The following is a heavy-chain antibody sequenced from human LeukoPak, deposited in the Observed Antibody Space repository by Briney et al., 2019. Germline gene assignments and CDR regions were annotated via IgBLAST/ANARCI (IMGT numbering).Heavy chain of an antibody. J-gene: IGHJ4*02. CDR2: TYYKSKWNN. CDR1: GDSVSSNSAA. Sequence: SQTLSLTCAISGDSVSSNSAAWNWIRQSPSRGLEWLGRTYYKSKWNNNYAVSVRSRITIKADTSKNQFSLQLSVVTPEDTAVYYCAKGDGGSFDYWGQGTQVTVSS. D-gene: IGHD4-23*01. CDR3: AKGDGGSFDY. V-gene: IGHV6-1*01.